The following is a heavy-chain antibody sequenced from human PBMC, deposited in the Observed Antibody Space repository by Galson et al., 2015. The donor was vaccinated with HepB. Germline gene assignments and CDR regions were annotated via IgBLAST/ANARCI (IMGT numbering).Heavy chain of an antibody. D-gene: IGHD3-10*01. Sequence: SLRLSCAASGFTFTDYALTWVRQAPGKGLEWVSTIGGGDGSATYADSVKGRFTISRDISKNTLYLQLNSLRAGDTAAYYCAKEFKDYSSGTYIDYWGQGTLVTVSS. CDR3: AKEFKDYSSGTYIDY. V-gene: IGHV3-23*01. J-gene: IGHJ4*02. CDR1: GFTFTDYA. CDR2: IGGGDGSA.